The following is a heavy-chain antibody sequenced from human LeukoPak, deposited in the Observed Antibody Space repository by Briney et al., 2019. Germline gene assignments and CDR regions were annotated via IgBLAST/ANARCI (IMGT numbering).Heavy chain of an antibody. CDR2: IYYSGST. D-gene: IGHD4-17*01. CDR3: ARHWGTTVTTIDY. Sequence: PSETLSLTCTVSGGSISSSSYYWRWIRQPPGKGLEWIGSIYYSGSTYYNPSLKSRVTISVDTSKNQFSLKLSSVTAADTAVYYCARHWGTTVTTIDYWGQGTLVTVSS. J-gene: IGHJ4*02. CDR1: GGSISSSSYY. V-gene: IGHV4-39*01.